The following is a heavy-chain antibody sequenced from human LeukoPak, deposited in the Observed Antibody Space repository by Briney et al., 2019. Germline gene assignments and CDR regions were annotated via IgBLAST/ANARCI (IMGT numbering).Heavy chain of an antibody. CDR3: ARLYCSSTSCYWYSDY. CDR2: ISGSGGTT. J-gene: IGHJ4*02. V-gene: IGHV3-23*01. D-gene: IGHD2-2*01. Sequence: GGSLRLSCAASGFTFTNYAMTWVRQAPGKGLEWVSAISGSGGTTYYADSVKGRFTISRDNAKNSLYLQMNSLRAEDTAVYYCARLYCSSTSCYWYSDYWGQGTLVTVSS. CDR1: GFTFTNYA.